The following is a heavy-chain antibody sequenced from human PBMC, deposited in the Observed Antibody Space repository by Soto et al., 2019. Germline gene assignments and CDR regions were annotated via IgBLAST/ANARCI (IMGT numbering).Heavy chain of an antibody. V-gene: IGHV3-23*01. Sequence: EVQLLESGGGLVQPGGSLRLSCAASGFTFSSYAMTWVRQAPGKGLEWVSGISGGGGSTYYADSVKGRFTISRDNSKNTLFLQINSLRAGDTAVYYCAKDRSKVDYLYGMGVWGQGTTVTVSS. D-gene: IGHD4-4*01. CDR1: GFTFSSYA. CDR2: ISGGGGST. CDR3: AKDRSKVDYLYGMGV. J-gene: IGHJ6*02.